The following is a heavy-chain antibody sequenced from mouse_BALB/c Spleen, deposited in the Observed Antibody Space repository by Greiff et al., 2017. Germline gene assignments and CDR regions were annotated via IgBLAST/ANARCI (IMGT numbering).Heavy chain of an antibody. CDR3: ARSNYVGYYFDY. D-gene: IGHD2-5*01. J-gene: IGHJ2*01. Sequence: EVQRVESGPELVKPGASVKIPCKASGYTFTDYNMDWVKQSHGKSLEWIGDINPNNGGTIYNQKFKGKATLTVDKSSSTAYMELRSLTSEDTAVYYCARSNYVGYYFDYWGQGTTLTVSS. V-gene: IGHV1-18*01. CDR1: GYTFTDYN. CDR2: INPNNGGT.